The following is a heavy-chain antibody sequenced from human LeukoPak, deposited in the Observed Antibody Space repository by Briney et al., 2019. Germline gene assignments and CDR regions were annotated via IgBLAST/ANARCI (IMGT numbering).Heavy chain of an antibody. V-gene: IGHV3-53*01. CDR3: AGKPFSSGYYPLGF. J-gene: IGHJ4*02. Sequence: GGSLRLSCAASGFIVSSNYMSWVRQAPGKGLEWVSIIYSSGRTYYADSVKGRFTISRDNSNNTLYLQMNSLRVEDTAVYYCAGKPFSSGYYPLGFWGQGTLVTVSS. CDR2: IYSSGRT. D-gene: IGHD3-22*01. CDR1: GFIVSSNY.